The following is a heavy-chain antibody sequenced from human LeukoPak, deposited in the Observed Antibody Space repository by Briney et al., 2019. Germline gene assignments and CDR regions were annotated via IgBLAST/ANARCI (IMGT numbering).Heavy chain of an antibody. CDR1: GFTFSSYG. Sequence: GRSLRLSCAASGFTFSSYGMHWVRQAPGKGLEWVAVIWYDGSNKYYADSVKGRFTISRDNSKNTLYLQMNSLRAEDTAVYYCARATAGSGSYPYPDYYYYYGMDVWGQGTTVTVSS. V-gene: IGHV3-33*01. D-gene: IGHD3-10*01. CDR2: IWYDGSNK. CDR3: ARATAGSGSYPYPDYYYYYGMDV. J-gene: IGHJ6*02.